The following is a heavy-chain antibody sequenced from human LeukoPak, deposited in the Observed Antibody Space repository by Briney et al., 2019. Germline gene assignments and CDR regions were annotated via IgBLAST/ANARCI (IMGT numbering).Heavy chain of an antibody. CDR3: AKGRDGYDA. Sequence: PSETLSLTCTVSGASISTYYWSWIRQSPGKGLEWIGFIYYSGSAYYNPSLKSRVTMSVDTSKNQFSLKLSSVTAADTAVYYCAKGRDGYDAWGQGTLVTVSS. D-gene: IGHD5-24*01. CDR1: GASISTYY. V-gene: IGHV4-59*01. J-gene: IGHJ5*02. CDR2: IYYSGSA.